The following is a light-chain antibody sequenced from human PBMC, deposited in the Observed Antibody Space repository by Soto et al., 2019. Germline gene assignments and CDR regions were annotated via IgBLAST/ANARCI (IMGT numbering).Light chain of an antibody. CDR1: SSDIGGYNY. Sequence: QSALTQPASMSGSPGQSITISCTGTSSDIGGYNYISWYQQLPGKAPKFIIYDVRNRPSGVSNRFSGSRSGNTASLTISGLQAEDEADYYCSSYTSSSTAIFGGGTQLTVL. CDR2: DVR. V-gene: IGLV2-14*01. J-gene: IGLJ2*01. CDR3: SSYTSSSTAI.